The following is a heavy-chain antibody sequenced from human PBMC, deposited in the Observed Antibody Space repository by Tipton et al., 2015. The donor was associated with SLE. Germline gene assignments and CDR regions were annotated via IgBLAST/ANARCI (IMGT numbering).Heavy chain of an antibody. CDR1: GFTFSSYA. V-gene: IGHV4-38-2*01. CDR2: IYYSGST. D-gene: IGHD6-13*01. CDR3: ARVAYSSTWDLKYYYYYMDV. Sequence: LRLSCAASGFTFSSYAMSWVRQAPGKGLEWIGSIYYSGSTYYNPSLKSRVTISVDTSKNQFSLKLSSVTAADTAVYFCARVAYSSTWDLKYYYYYMDVWGKGTTVTVSS. J-gene: IGHJ6*03.